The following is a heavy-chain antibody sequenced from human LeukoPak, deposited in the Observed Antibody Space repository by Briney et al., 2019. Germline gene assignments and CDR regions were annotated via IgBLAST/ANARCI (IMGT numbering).Heavy chain of an antibody. Sequence: GGSLRLSCAASDFHFNNRWVHWVRQAPGKGLVWVSRINPEKTTTDYADSVKGRFTISRDNAKNTVYLQMNSLRADDTAVYHCARDMTGERDYWGQGTLVTVSS. J-gene: IGHJ4*02. CDR1: DFHFNNRW. CDR3: ARDMTGERDY. D-gene: IGHD3-9*01. CDR2: INPEKTTT. V-gene: IGHV3-74*01.